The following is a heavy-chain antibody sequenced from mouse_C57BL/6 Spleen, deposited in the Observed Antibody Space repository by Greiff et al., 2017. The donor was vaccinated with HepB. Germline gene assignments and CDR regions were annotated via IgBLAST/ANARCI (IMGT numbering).Heavy chain of an antibody. V-gene: IGHV14-2*01. J-gene: IGHJ4*01. CDR3: ARDDGYYSY. D-gene: IGHD2-3*01. Sequence: EVQRVESGAELVKPGASVKLSCTASGFNIKDYYMHWVKQRNEQGLEWIGRIDPEDGETKYTQKVQGKATITADTSSNTAYLQISSLTSEDTAVYYCARDDGYYSYWGKGTSVTVST. CDR2: IDPEDGET. CDR1: GFNIKDYY.